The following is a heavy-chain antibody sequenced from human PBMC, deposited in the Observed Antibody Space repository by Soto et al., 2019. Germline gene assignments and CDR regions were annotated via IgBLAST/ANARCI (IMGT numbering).Heavy chain of an antibody. Sequence: QVQLVQSGAEVKKPGSSVKVSCKASGGTFSSYSINWVQQAPGQGLEWMGEIIPIFGTANYAQKFQGRGTITANESTRTAYMEMSSLRSEDTAVYYCARDGGRHSGGIDYWGQGTLVTVSS. CDR1: GGTFSSYS. D-gene: IGHD1-26*01. J-gene: IGHJ4*02. V-gene: IGHV1-69*01. CDR2: IIPIFGTA. CDR3: ARDGGRHSGGIDY.